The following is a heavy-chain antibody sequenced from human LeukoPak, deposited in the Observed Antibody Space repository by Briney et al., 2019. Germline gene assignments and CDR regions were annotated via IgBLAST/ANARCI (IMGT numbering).Heavy chain of an antibody. CDR3: AKEYNWNYFDY. J-gene: IGHJ4*02. CDR2: IKPDGSEK. V-gene: IGHV3-7*03. CDR1: GFSFSNYY. D-gene: IGHD1-20*01. Sequence: PGGSLRLSCAASGFSFSNYYMRWVRQAPGKGLELVANIKPDGSEKYYVDSVKGRFTISRDNARNSLYLQMNSLRAEDTAVYYCAKEYNWNYFDYWGQGTLVTVSS.